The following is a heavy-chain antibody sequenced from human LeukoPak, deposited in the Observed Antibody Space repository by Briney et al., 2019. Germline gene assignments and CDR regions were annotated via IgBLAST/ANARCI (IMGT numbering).Heavy chain of an antibody. CDR2: INYSGST. D-gene: IGHD2-21*02. Sequence: SETLSLTCTISGGSIGSYFWNWIRQSPGKGLQWIGYINYSGSTNYNPSLESRVSISVDTSKNQFSLQLTSVTPEDTAVYYCAGDGRKKVVTGYYAFDIWGQGTLVTVSS. J-gene: IGHJ3*02. CDR1: GGSIGSYF. V-gene: IGHV4-59*12. CDR3: AGDGRKKVVTGYYAFDI.